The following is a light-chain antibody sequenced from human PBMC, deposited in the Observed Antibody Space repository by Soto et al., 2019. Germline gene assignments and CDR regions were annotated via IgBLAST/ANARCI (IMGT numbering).Light chain of an antibody. CDR3: QQYHIWPSIT. V-gene: IGKV3D-15*01. CDR1: QTVSRN. J-gene: IGKJ1*01. CDR2: AAS. Sequence: EIVLTQSPATLSLSPGERATLSCRASQTVSRNYLAWYQQRPGQAPRLLIYAASSRATGIPARFSGSGSGTEFTLTISSLQSEDFAVYYCQQYHIWPSITFGQGIKVDIK.